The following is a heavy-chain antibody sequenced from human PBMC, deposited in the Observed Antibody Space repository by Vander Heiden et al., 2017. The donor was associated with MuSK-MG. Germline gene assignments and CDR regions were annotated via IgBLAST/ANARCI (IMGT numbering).Heavy chain of an antibody. CDR2: ISGSGGST. V-gene: IGHV3-23*01. D-gene: IGHD3-22*01. J-gene: IGHJ6*02. CDR3: AKVTYYYDSSGYRYYYYGMDV. CDR1: GFTFSSYA. Sequence: EVQLLESGGGLVQPEGSLRLSCAASGFTFSSYAMSWVRQAPGKGLEWVSTISGSGGSTYYADSVKGRFTISRDNSKNTLYLQMNSLRAEDTAVYYCAKVTYYYDSSGYRYYYYGMDVWGQGTTVTVSS.